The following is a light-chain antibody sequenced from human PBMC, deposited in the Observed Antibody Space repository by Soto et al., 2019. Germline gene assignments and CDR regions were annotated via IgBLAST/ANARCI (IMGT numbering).Light chain of an antibody. CDR2: EGS. Sequence: QSVLTQPASVSGSPGQSITISCTGTSSDVGSYNLVSWYQQHPGKAPKLRIYEGSKRPSEVSNRFSGSKSGNTASLTISGLQAEYEADYYGCSYSGSNTYVYGTGIKVTVL. V-gene: IGLV2-23*01. J-gene: IGLJ1*01. CDR1: SSDVGSYNL. CDR3: CSYSGSNTYV.